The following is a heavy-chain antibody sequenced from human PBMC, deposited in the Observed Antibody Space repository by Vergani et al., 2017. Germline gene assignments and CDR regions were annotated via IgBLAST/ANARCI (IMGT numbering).Heavy chain of an antibody. Sequence: QVQLQESGPGLVKPSQTLSLTCTVSGGTISSYYWSWIRQPPGKGLEWIGYIYYSGSTNYNPSLKSRVTISVDTSKNQFSLKLSYVTAADTAVYYCARASGGIASISYYGMDVWGQGTTVTVSS. CDR3: ARASGGIASISYYGMDV. CDR1: GGTISSYY. D-gene: IGHD6-13*01. CDR2: IYYSGST. J-gene: IGHJ6*02. V-gene: IGHV4-59*01.